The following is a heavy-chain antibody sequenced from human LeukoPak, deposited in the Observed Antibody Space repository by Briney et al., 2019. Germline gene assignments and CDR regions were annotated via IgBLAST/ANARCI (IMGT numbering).Heavy chain of an antibody. Sequence: GGSLGLSCAASGFIFSRYWMIWVRQAPGKGPEWVANIKQDGSEKYYVDSVKGRFTISRDNAKNSLYLQMNSLSAEDTALYYCARGISGPHYFDYWGQGTLVTASS. CDR3: ARGISGPHYFDY. V-gene: IGHV3-7*03. CDR2: IKQDGSEK. CDR1: GFIFSRYW. J-gene: IGHJ4*02. D-gene: IGHD3-10*01.